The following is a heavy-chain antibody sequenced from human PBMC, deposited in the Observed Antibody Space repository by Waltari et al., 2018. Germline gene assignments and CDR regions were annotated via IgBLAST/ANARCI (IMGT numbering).Heavy chain of an antibody. CDR1: GGSISSYY. D-gene: IGHD2-15*01. CDR2: IYYSGST. V-gene: IGHV4-59*01. Sequence: QVQLQESGSGLVKPSETLSLTCTVSGGSISSYYWSWIRQPPGKGLEWIGYIYYSGSTNYNPSLKSRVTRSVDTSKNQFSLKLSSVTAADTAVYYCARSLVAATDYYYYYYMDVWGKGTTVTVSS. CDR3: ARSLVAATDYYYYYYMDV. J-gene: IGHJ6*03.